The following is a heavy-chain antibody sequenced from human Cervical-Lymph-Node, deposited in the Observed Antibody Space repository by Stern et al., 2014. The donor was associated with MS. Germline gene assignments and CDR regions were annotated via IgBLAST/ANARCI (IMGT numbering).Heavy chain of an antibody. CDR1: GFTFSSYW. CDR2: IGSDGSDP. CDR3: AREYEVYSIQAYYGMDV. J-gene: IGHJ6*02. D-gene: IGHD2-8*01. V-gene: IGHV3-74*02. Sequence: VQLVESGGGLVRPGGSLRLSCAASGFTFSSYWMHWVRQVPGQGLVWVSRIGSDGSDPIYSDSVKGRFTISRDNSRNTVYLQMNRLRAEDTAVYFCAREYEVYSIQAYYGMDVWGQGTTVIVSS.